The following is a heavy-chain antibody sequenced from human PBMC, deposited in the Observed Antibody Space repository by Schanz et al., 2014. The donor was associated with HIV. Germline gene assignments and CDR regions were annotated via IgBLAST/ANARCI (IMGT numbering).Heavy chain of an antibody. D-gene: IGHD3-16*01. V-gene: IGHV3-23*01. J-gene: IGHJ6*02. CDR3: ARVANWDYYGMDV. CDR1: GFTFRDYA. CDR2: ISGSGGSP. Sequence: EVQLLESGGGLVQPGGSLRLSCVTSGFTFRDYAMSWVRQAPGKGLEWVSVISGSGGSPQYTDSVKGRFTTSRDNSKNTLYLQMNSLRGEDTAVYYCARVANWDYYGMDVWGRGTTVTVSS.